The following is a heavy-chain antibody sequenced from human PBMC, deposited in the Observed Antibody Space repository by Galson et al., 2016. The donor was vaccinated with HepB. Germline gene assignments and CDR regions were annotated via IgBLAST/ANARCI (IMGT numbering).Heavy chain of an antibody. CDR3: ARKTYCGGDCYGGMDV. CDR2: ISAYNRNT. CDR1: GYPFSSYG. V-gene: IGHV1-18*01. J-gene: IGHJ6*02. Sequence: SVKVSCKASGYPFSSYGITWVRQAPGQGLEWMGWISAYNRNTHYAQKPQGRVTMTTDTSTSTAYMELRSLRSDDTAVYYCARKTYCGGDCYGGMDVWGQGTTVTVSS. D-gene: IGHD2-21*01.